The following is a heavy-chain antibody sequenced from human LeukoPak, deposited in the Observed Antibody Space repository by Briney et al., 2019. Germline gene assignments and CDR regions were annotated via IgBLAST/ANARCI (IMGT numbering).Heavy chain of an antibody. D-gene: IGHD3-10*01. J-gene: IGHJ4*02. CDR1: GYTFTSYG. Sequence: GASVKVSCKASGYTFTSYGISRVRQAPGQGLEWMGWLSAYNGNTNYAQKLQGRVAMTTDTSTSTAYMELRSLRSDDTAVYYCARDRGEYYYGSGSSSGSFDYWGQGTLVTVSS. CDR3: ARDRGEYYYGSGSSSGSFDY. CDR2: LSAYNGNT. V-gene: IGHV1-18*01.